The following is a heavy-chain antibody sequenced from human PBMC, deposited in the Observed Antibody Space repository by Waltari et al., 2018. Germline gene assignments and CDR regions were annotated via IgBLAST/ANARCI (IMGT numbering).Heavy chain of an antibody. CDR3: ASPLGGMDV. V-gene: IGHV1-69*02. CDR1: GGTFSSYT. CDR2: IIPILGIA. Sequence: QVQLVQSGAEVKKPGSSVKVSCKASGGTFSSYTISWVRQAPGQGLEWMGRIIPILGIANYAQKFQGRVTITADKSTSTAYMELSSLRSEDTAMYYCASPLGGMDVWGQGTTVTVSS. J-gene: IGHJ6*02. D-gene: IGHD7-27*01.